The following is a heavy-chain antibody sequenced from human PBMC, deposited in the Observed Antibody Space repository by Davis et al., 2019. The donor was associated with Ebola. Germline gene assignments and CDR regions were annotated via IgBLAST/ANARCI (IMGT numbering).Heavy chain of an antibody. CDR1: GFTFNNYG. D-gene: IGHD3-22*01. J-gene: IGHJ4*02. Sequence: GESLKISCAASGFTFNNYGIHWVRQAPGKGLEWVAVISYDGSDKYYADSVKGRFTISRDNSNNTLYLQMNSLRAADTAVYYCGKSFRRHVTMIADYWGQGTLVTVSS. CDR3: GKSFRRHVTMIADY. V-gene: IGHV3-30*18. CDR2: ISYDGSDK.